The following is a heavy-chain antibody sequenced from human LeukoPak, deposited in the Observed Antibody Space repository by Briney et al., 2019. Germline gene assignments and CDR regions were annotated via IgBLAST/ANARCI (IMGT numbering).Heavy chain of an antibody. J-gene: IGHJ6*03. D-gene: IGHD6-6*01. V-gene: IGHV3-7*01. CDR3: ARDTADFLAARYYYYYMDV. CDR2: IRQDGSEK. Sequence: PGGSLRLSCAASGFTFSSNWMSWVRQAPGKGLEWVANIRQDGSEKYYVDSVKGRFTISRDNAKNSLYLQMNSLRAEDTAVYYCARDTADFLAARYYYYYMDVWGKGTTVTVSS. CDR1: GFTFSSNW.